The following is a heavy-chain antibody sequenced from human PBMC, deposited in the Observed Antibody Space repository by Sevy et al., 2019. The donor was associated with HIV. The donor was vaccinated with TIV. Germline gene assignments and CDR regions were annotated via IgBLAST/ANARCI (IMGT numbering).Heavy chain of an antibody. J-gene: IGHJ4*02. CDR3: TRGLATADTPEYYFDY. Sequence: GGSLRLSCTTSGFTFEDYALSWFRQAPGKGLEWVAFITRNSYEAYGGTTDYAASVKGRFIISRDDSKSIAYLQMNSLKTEDTAVYYCTRGLATADTPEYYFDYWGQGTLVIVSS. CDR2: ITRNSYEAYGGTT. V-gene: IGHV3-49*03. CDR1: GFTFEDYA. D-gene: IGHD5-12*01.